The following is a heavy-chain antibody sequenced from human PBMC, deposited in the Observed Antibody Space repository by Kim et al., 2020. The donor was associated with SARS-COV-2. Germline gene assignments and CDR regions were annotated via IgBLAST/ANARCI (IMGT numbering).Heavy chain of an antibody. CDR1: GFIFGRYT. D-gene: IGHD1-26*01. V-gene: IGHV3-21*03. J-gene: IGHJ1*01. Sequence: GGSLRLSCEASGFIFGRYTMNWVRQAPGKGLEWVSSLSSNSAYVYYADSLAGRLSISRDNARDTLFLQMDRLRAEDTGVYYCVREARYSRLSSGDYYEY. CDR2: LSSNSAYV. CDR3: VREARYSRLSSGDYYEY.